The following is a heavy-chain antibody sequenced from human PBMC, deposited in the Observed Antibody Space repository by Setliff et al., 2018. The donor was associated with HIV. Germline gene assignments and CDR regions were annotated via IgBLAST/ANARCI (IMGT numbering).Heavy chain of an antibody. CDR2: IYYSGST. V-gene: IGHV4-59*08. Sequence: ASETLSLTCTVSGGSISSYYWCWIRQSPGKGLEWLGYIYYSGSTNYNPSLKSRVTISVDTSRNQFSLKLSSVTAADTAVYYCARLAYPLYMDVWGKGTTVTVSS. J-gene: IGHJ6*03. CDR3: ARLAYPLYMDV. CDR1: GGSISSYY.